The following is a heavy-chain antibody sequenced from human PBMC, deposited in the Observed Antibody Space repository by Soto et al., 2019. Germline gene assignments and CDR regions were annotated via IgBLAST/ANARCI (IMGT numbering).Heavy chain of an antibody. D-gene: IGHD5-18*01. CDR1: GFTFSSYA. CDR3: VKDTAMPNRVPLFWDY. V-gene: IGHV3-64D*06. Sequence: PGGSLRLSCSASGFTFSSYAMHWVRQAPGKGLEYVSAISSNGGSTYYADSVKGRFTISRDNSKNTLYLQMSSLRAEDTAVYYCVKDTAMPNRVPLFWDYWGQGTLVTVSS. CDR2: ISSNGGST. J-gene: IGHJ4*02.